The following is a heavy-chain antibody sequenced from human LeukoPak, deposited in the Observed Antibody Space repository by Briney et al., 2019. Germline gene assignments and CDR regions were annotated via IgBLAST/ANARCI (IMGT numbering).Heavy chain of an antibody. D-gene: IGHD4-23*01. CDR2: INPNSGGT. Sequence: ASVKVSCKASGYTFTGYYMHWVRQAPGQGLEWMGWINPNSGGTNYAQKFQGRVTMTRDTSISTAYMELSRLRSDDTAVYYCARDLTVVSGYFDYWGQGTLVTVSS. V-gene: IGHV1-2*02. CDR1: GYTFTGYY. CDR3: ARDLTVVSGYFDY. J-gene: IGHJ4*02.